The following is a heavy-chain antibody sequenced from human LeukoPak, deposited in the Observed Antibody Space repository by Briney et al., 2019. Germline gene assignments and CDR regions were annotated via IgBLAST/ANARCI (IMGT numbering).Heavy chain of an antibody. J-gene: IGHJ4*02. V-gene: IGHV4-39*07. CDR2: IYYSGST. Sequence: SETLSLTCTVSGGSIGSGTYHWGWLRQPQGKGLERVGSIYYSGSTYYNPSLKGRVTISLDTSKNQFSLKLRSVTAADTAVYYCARGGSDGYLFDYWGQGTLVTVSS. CDR3: ARGGSDGYLFDY. CDR1: GGSIGSGTYH. D-gene: IGHD5-24*01.